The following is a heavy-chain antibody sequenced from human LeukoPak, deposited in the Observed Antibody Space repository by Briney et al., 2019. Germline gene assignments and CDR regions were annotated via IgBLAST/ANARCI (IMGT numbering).Heavy chain of an antibody. V-gene: IGHV5-10-1*01. CDR2: IDPSDSYT. Sequence: GESLKISCKGSGYRFTSYWISWVRQMPGKGLEWMGRIDPSDSYTNYSPSFQGHVTISTDKSISTAYLQWSSLKASDTAMYYCVRQGSGSYFFDYWGQGTLVTVSS. CDR1: GYRFTSYW. CDR3: VRQGSGSYFFDY. J-gene: IGHJ4*02. D-gene: IGHD3-22*01.